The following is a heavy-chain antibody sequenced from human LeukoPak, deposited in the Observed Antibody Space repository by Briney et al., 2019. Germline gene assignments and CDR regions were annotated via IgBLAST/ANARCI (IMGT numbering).Heavy chain of an antibody. CDR3: VRDGDDFNFDY. D-gene: IGHD5-24*01. J-gene: IGHJ4*02. CDR1: GFTFRSYW. CDR2: VIRYGSFT. V-gene: IGHV3-74*01. Sequence: SLRLSCAASGFTFRSYWMHWVRQAPGKGLEWVSRVIRYGSFTNYAYSVKGRFTISRDNAKNTLYLQMSSLRAEDTAVYFCVRDGDDFNFDYWGKGSLVTVSS.